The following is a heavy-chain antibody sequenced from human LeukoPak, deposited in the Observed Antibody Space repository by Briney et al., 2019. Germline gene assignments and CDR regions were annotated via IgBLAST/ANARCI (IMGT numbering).Heavy chain of an antibody. CDR1: GFTFSSYA. CDR3: AKDLGYNYVFDY. CDR2: ISGSGGST. V-gene: IGHV3-23*01. Sequence: GGSLRLSCAASGFTFSSYAMSWVRQAPGKGLEWVSAISGSGGSTYYADSVKGRFTISRDNSKSTLYLQMNSLRAEDTAVYYCAKDLGYNYVFDYWGQGTLVTVSS. J-gene: IGHJ4*02. D-gene: IGHD5-24*01.